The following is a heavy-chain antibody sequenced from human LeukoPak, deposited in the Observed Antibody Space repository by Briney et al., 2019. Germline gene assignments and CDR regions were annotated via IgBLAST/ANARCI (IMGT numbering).Heavy chain of an antibody. CDR1: GFTFSSYW. V-gene: IGHV3-74*01. CDR2: INSDGSNT. D-gene: IGHD6-13*01. J-gene: IGHJ4*02. Sequence: PGGSLRLSCAASGFTFSSYWKHWVRQAPGKGLVWVSRINSDGSNTNYADSVKGRFTISRDNAKNTLYLQMNSLRAEDTAVYYCARSGRAPGGQQLDPFDYWGQGTLVTVSS. CDR3: ARSGRAPGGQQLDPFDY.